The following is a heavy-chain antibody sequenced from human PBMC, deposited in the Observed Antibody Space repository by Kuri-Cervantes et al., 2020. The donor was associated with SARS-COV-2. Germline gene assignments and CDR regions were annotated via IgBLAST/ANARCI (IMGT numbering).Heavy chain of an antibody. Sequence: SLKTSWAASGFTFSSYAMHWVRQAPGKGLEWVAVTTDDGTNKYYADSVKGRFTISRDNSKDTLYLQMNSLRTEDTAVYNCARGFELLQFFDLWGRGTLVTVSS. V-gene: IGHV3-30-3*01. CDR1: GFTFSSYA. J-gene: IGHJ2*01. CDR3: ARGFELLQFFDL. D-gene: IGHD1-7*01. CDR2: TTDDGTNK.